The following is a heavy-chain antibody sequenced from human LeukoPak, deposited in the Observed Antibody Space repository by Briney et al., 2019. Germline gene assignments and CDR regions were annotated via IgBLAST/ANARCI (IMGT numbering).Heavy chain of an antibody. CDR1: GGSISSSSYY. CDR3: ARRLLWGSGSYYDY. Sequence: PSETLSLTCTASGGSISSSSYYWGWIRQPPGKGLEWIGSIYYSGSTYYNPSLKSRVTISVDTSKNQFSLKLSSVTAADTAVYYCARRLLWGSGSYYDYWGQGTLVTVSS. V-gene: IGHV4-39*01. J-gene: IGHJ4*02. D-gene: IGHD1-26*01. CDR2: IYYSGST.